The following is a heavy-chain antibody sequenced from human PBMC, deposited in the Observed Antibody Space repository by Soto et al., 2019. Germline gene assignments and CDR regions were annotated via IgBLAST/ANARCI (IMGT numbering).Heavy chain of an antibody. Sequence: GASVKVSCKASGYTFTSYYMHWVRQAPGQGLERMGIINPSGGSTSYAQKFQGRVTMTRDTSTSTVYMELSSLRSEDTAVFYCATSGLYCSGGSCYSGAFDIWGQGTMVTVSS. CDR1: GYTFTSYY. V-gene: IGHV1-46*03. D-gene: IGHD2-15*01. CDR3: ATSGLYCSGGSCYSGAFDI. CDR2: INPSGGST. J-gene: IGHJ3*02.